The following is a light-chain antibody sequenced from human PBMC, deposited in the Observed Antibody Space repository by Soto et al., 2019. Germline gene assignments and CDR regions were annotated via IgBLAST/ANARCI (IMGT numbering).Light chain of an antibody. V-gene: IGLV6-57*04. Sequence: NFMLTQPHSVSESPGKTVTISCTRSSGSIASNYVQWYQQRPGSAPTTVIYEDNQRPSGVPDRFSGSIDSSSNSASLTISGLKTEDEADYYCQSYDSSNPYLFGTGTKVTVL. J-gene: IGLJ1*01. CDR2: EDN. CDR3: QSYDSSNPYL. CDR1: SGSIASNY.